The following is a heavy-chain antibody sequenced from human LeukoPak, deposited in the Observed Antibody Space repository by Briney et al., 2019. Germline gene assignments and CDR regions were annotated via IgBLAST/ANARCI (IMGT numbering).Heavy chain of an antibody. D-gene: IGHD6-13*01. J-gene: IGHJ4*02. CDR3: ARGTSRAAAGPSV. CDR2: INSDGSST. V-gene: IGHV3-74*01. CDR1: GFTFSSYW. Sequence: GGSLGLSCAASGFTFSSYWMHWVRQAPGKGLVWVSRINSDGSSTSYADSVKGRFTISSDNAKNTLYLQMNSLRAEDTAVYYCARGTSRAAAGPSVWGQGTLVTVSS.